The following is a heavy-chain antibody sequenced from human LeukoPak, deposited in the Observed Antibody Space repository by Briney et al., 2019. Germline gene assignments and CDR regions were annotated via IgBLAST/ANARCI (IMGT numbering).Heavy chain of an antibody. CDR1: GGSISSHY. CDR3: ARSTEDYGDYGADY. CDR2: IYYSGST. V-gene: IGHV4-59*11. D-gene: IGHD4-17*01. J-gene: IGHJ4*02. Sequence: SETLSLTCTVSGGSISSHYWSWIRQPPGKGLEWIGYIYYSGSTNYNPSLKSRVTISVDTSKNQFSLKLSSVTAADTAVYYCARSTEDYGDYGADYWGQGTLVTVSS.